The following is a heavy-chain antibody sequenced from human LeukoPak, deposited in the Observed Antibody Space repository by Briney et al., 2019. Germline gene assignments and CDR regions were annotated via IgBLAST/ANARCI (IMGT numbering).Heavy chain of an antibody. J-gene: IGHJ6*03. CDR1: GGTFSSYA. CDR3: AGVVVVPAAILPDYYYYYMDV. D-gene: IGHD2-2*02. V-gene: IGHV1-69*05. Sequence: SVKVSCKASGGTFSSYAISWVRQAPGQGLEWMGGIIPIFGTANYAQKLQGRVTITTDESTSTAYMELSSLRSEDTAVYYCAGVVVVPAAILPDYYYYYMDVWGKGTTVTVSS. CDR2: IIPIFGTA.